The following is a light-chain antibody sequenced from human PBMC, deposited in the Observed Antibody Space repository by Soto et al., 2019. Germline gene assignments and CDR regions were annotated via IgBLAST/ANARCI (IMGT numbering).Light chain of an antibody. CDR3: QQSYSAPPS. CDR2: AAS. Sequence: DIQMPQSPSSLSASIGDRVTITCRASQNIDNFLNWYQWRPGKAPKFLIFAASSLQSGVSSRFSGRGSGTHFSLTITKLQPEDFATYYCQQSYSAPPSFGQGTKLEI. CDR1: QNIDNF. J-gene: IGKJ2*01. V-gene: IGKV1-39*01.